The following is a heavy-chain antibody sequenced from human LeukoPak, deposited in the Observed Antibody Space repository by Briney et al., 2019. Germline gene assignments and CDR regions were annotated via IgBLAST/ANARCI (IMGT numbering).Heavy chain of an antibody. CDR2: INPNSGDT. CDR1: GYTFTGYD. CDR3: ARSAVTSNDY. Sequence: GASVKVSCKASGYTFTGYDIHWVRQAPGQGLEWMGWINPNSGDTNYVQKFQGRVTMTRDKSISTAYMAVSSLRSDDTAMYYCARSAVTSNDYWGQGTLVTVSS. D-gene: IGHD4-17*01. V-gene: IGHV1-2*02. J-gene: IGHJ4*02.